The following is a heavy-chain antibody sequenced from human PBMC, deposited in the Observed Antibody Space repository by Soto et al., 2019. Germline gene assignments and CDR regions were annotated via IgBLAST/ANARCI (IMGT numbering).Heavy chain of an antibody. CDR2: IYPGDSDT. CDR1: GYSFTSYW. V-gene: IGHV5-51*01. D-gene: IGHD3-3*01. Sequence: PGESLNISFKGSGYSFTSYWIGWVRQMPGKGLEWMGIIYPGDSDTRYSPSFQGQVTISADKSISTAYLQWSSLKASDTAMYYCARSGQYYDFWSGSYYYYGMDVWGQGTTVTVSS. J-gene: IGHJ6*02. CDR3: ARSGQYYDFWSGSYYYYGMDV.